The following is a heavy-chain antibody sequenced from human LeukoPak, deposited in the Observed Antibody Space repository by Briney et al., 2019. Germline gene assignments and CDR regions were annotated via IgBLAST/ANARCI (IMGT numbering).Heavy chain of an antibody. CDR1: GFTFSSYG. CDR2: IRHDGDNK. V-gene: IGHV3-30*02. Sequence: GGSLRLSCAASGFTFSSYGMHWVRQAPGKGLEWVAFIRHDGDNKYYADSVKGRFTISRDNSKNTLYLQMNSLRAEDTAVYYCAQDLGQFRCLDYWGQGTLVTVSS. CDR3: AQDLGQFRCLDY. J-gene: IGHJ4*02. D-gene: IGHD3-10*01.